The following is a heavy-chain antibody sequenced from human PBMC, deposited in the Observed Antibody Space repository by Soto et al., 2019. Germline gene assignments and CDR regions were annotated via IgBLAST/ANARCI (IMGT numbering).Heavy chain of an antibody. D-gene: IGHD3-10*01. CDR1: GFTFRWFG. Sequence: GGSLRLSCAGSGFTFRWFGMNWVRQAPGKGLEWVARISNDGSNEYYVDSVKGRFTISGDNSKNTLYLQMDSLRAEDTAVYYCAKGEVRGIIPSYFDYWGLGTLVTVS. V-gene: IGHV3-30*18. J-gene: IGHJ4*02. CDR2: ISNDGSNE. CDR3: AKGEVRGIIPSYFDY.